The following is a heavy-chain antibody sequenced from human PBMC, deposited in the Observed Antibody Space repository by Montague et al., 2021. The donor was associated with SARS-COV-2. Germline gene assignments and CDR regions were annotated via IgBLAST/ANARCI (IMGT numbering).Heavy chain of an antibody. CDR3: AREWGRGGDRYWYFDL. D-gene: IGHD2-21*02. J-gene: IGHJ2*01. V-gene: IGHV4-31*03. CDR1: GGSITSGAYY. Sequence: TLSLTCNVSGGSITSGAYYWSWIRQHPGKGLEWIGYIYYSGRTFLNPSLKSRVTISISTSNNQFSLKVTSVTAADTAVYSCAREWGRGGDRYWYFDLWGRGTLVTVSS. CDR2: IYYSGRT.